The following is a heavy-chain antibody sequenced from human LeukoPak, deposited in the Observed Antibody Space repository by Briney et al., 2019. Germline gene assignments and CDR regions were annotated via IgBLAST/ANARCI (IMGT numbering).Heavy chain of an antibody. CDR3: ARVVYGSGSYYRFFDY. CDR1: GFTFSSYS. D-gene: IGHD3-10*01. V-gene: IGHV3-48*01. CDR2: ITSSSSTT. J-gene: IGHJ4*02. Sequence: GGSLRLSCAASGFTFSSYSMNWVRQAPGKGLEWVSYITSSSSTTYYADSVKGRFTISRDNAKNSLYLQMNSLRAEDTAVYYCARVVYGSGSYYRFFDYWGQGTLVTVSS.